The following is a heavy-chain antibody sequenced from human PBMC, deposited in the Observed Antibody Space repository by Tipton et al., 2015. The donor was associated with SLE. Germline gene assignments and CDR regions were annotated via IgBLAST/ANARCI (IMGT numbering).Heavy chain of an antibody. D-gene: IGHD3-16*01. Sequence: SLRLSCAASGFTFSDYYMSWIRQAPGKGLEWVSYISSSGSTIYYANSVKGRVTISRDTAKNSLYLQMNSLRAEDTVGYYCASLGRRYERYMDGWGKGTPVTVTS. CDR3: ASLGRRYERYMDG. V-gene: IGHV3-11*01. J-gene: IGHJ6*03. CDR1: GFTFSDYY. CDR2: ISSSGSTI.